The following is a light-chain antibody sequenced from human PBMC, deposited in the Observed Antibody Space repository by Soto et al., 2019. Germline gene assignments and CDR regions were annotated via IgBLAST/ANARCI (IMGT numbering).Light chain of an antibody. V-gene: IGKV1-27*01. Sequence: EIQMTQSPSSLSASVGDRVTSTCRASQGISHYLAWYQQKPGKPPTLLMHGASTLQSGVPTRFSGSGSGTDFTLTIINLQPEDVAVHYCQRYNSAPRTFGQGTKVEI. CDR3: QRYNSAPRT. CDR2: GAS. J-gene: IGKJ1*01. CDR1: QGISHY.